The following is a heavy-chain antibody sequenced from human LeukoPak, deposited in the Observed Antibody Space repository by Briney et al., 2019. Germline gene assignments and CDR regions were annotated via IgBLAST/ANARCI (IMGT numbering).Heavy chain of an antibody. J-gene: IGHJ4*02. Sequence: GGSLRLSCAASGFTFSNYGMHWVRQAPGKGLEWVAFIRYDGSNKFYVDSGKGRFTISRDNSKNTVYPQMNSLRDADTAVYYCAKELDHDSSGYAPTDYWGQGTLVTVSS. CDR3: AKELDHDSSGYAPTDY. CDR1: GFTFSNYG. CDR2: IRYDGSNK. V-gene: IGHV3-30*02. D-gene: IGHD3-22*01.